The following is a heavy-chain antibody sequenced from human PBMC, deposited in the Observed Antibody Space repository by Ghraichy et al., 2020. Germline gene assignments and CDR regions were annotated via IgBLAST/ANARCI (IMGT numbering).Heavy chain of an antibody. CDR1: GYTFTSYG. J-gene: IGHJ6*02. V-gene: IGHV1-18*04. Sequence: SVKVSCKASGYTFTSYGISWVRQAPGQGLEWMGWISAYNGNTNYAQKLQGRVTMTTDTSTSTAYMELRSLRSDDTAVYYCAREEGYCSSTSCYGRGYMDVWGQGTTVTVSS. CDR2: ISAYNGNT. CDR3: AREEGYCSSTSCYGRGYMDV. D-gene: IGHD2-2*01.